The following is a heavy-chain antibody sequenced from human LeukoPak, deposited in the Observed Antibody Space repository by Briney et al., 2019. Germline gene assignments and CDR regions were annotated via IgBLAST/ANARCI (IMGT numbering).Heavy chain of an antibody. D-gene: IGHD3-10*01. Sequence: ASVKVSCKASGYTFTNHFVHWVRQAPGQGLEWLGIIYPRGGTTTCAQKFQGRVTMTRDTSTSTVYMELSSLRSEDTAVYYCAREVSLTMVRGVASYYYYGMDVWGQGTTVTVSS. V-gene: IGHV1-46*01. J-gene: IGHJ6*02. CDR2: IYPRGGTT. CDR3: AREVSLTMVRGVASYYYYGMDV. CDR1: GYTFTNHF.